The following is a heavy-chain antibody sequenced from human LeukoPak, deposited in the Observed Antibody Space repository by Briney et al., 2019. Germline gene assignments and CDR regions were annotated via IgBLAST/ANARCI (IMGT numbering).Heavy chain of an antibody. J-gene: IGHJ4*02. CDR3: ARDRLRIFGVVTYMFDY. Sequence: PGGSLRLSCAASGFTFSDYYMSWIRQAPGKGLEWVSYISSSGSTIYYADSVKGRFTISRDNAKNSLYLQMNSLRAEDTAVYYCARDRLRIFGVVTYMFDYWGQGTLVPVSS. D-gene: IGHD3-3*01. CDR2: ISSSGSTI. V-gene: IGHV3-11*01. CDR1: GFTFSDYY.